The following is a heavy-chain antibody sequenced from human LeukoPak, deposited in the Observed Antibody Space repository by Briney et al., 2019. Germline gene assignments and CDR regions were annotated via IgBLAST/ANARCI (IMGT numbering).Heavy chain of an antibody. CDR2: IYYSGST. CDR3: ARVYPSGYFDY. V-gene: IGHV4-59*01. CDR1: GGSISSYY. D-gene: IGHD2-8*01. Sequence: SETLSLTCTVSGGSISSYYWSWIRQPPGKGLEWIGYIYYSGSTNYNPSLKSRVTLSVDTSKNQFSLKLSSVTAADTAVYYCARVYPSGYFDYWGQGTLVTVSS. J-gene: IGHJ4*02.